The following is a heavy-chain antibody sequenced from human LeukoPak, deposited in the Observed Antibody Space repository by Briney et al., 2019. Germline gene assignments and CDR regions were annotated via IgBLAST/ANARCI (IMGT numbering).Heavy chain of an antibody. Sequence: PGGSLRLSCAASGFTFSSYAMSWVRQAPGKGLEWVAVICFSSADTYYADSVKGRFTISRDNSKNTLYLQVNSLRAEDTAIYYCAREVWVGGLLSLDYWGQGTLVTVSS. V-gene: IGHV3-23*01. D-gene: IGHD3-10*01. CDR3: AREVWVGGLLSLDY. J-gene: IGHJ4*02. CDR2: ICFSSADT. CDR1: GFTFSSYA.